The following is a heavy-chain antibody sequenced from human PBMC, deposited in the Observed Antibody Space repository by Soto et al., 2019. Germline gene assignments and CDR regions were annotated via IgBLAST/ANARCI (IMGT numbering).Heavy chain of an antibody. V-gene: IGHV1-18*01. CDR1: GYTFTSYG. Sequence: GASVKVSCKASGYTFTSYGISWVRQAPGQGLEWMGWISAYNGNTNYAQKLQGRVTMTTDTSTSTAYMELRSLRSDDTAVYYCARESFEQLERLAYFDYWGQGTLVTVSS. CDR3: ARESFEQLERLAYFDY. J-gene: IGHJ4*02. D-gene: IGHD1-1*01. CDR2: ISAYNGNT.